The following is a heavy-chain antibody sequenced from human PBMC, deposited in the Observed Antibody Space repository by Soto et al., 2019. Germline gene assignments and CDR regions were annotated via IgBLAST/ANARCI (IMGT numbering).Heavy chain of an antibody. CDR3: ARDPAIYSGNFDYGLDV. CDR2: IGTSGKTI. Sequence: EVQLVESGGGLVQAGGSLRLFCAVSGFTFSRYEMNWVRQAPGKGLEWVSYIGTSGKTIYYADSVRGRFTISRDNAKNSQYLQMNSLRAEDTAVYYCARDPAIYSGNFDYGLDVRGQGTTVTVSS. D-gene: IGHD4-4*01. V-gene: IGHV3-48*03. CDR1: GFTFSRYE. J-gene: IGHJ6*02.